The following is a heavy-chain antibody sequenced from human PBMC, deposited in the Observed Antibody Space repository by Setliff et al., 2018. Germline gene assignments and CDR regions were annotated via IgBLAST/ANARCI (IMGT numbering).Heavy chain of an antibody. J-gene: IGHJ6*03. Sequence: ASVKVSCKASGYTFTSYGISWVRQAPGQGLEWMGWISAYNGNTNYAQKLQDRVTMTTDTSTSTAYMELRSLRSDDTAVYYCARRNFYYDSSGFALYYYYMDVWGKGTTVTVSS. CDR1: GYTFTSYG. CDR2: ISAYNGNT. D-gene: IGHD3-22*01. CDR3: ARRNFYYDSSGFALYYYYMDV. V-gene: IGHV1-18*01.